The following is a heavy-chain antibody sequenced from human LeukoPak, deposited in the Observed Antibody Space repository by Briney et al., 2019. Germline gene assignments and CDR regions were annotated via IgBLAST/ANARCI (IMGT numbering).Heavy chain of an antibody. Sequence: SETLSLTCTVSGGSISSSSYYWGWIRQPPGKGLEWIGSIYYSGSTNYNPSLKSRVTISVDTSKNQFSLKLSSVTAADTAVYYCARHGYYYYGMDVWGQGTTVTVSS. V-gene: IGHV4-39*01. CDR1: GGSISSSSYY. CDR2: IYYSGST. J-gene: IGHJ6*02. CDR3: ARHGYYYYGMDV.